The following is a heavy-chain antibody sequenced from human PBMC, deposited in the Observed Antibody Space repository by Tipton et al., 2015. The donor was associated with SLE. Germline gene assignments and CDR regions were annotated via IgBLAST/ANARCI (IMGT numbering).Heavy chain of an antibody. D-gene: IGHD2-8*02. CDR3: ARDPPLDTHCSGGVCYTVGFDY. CDR2: IYTSGST. CDR1: GGSINSYY. J-gene: IGHJ4*02. Sequence: LRLSCTVSGGSINSYYWNWLRQPAGKGLEWIGRIYTSGSTNYNPSLKRRVTMSLDTSKNQFSLRLSSVTAADTAVYYCARDPPLDTHCSGGVCYTVGFDYWGQGALVTVSS. V-gene: IGHV4-4*07.